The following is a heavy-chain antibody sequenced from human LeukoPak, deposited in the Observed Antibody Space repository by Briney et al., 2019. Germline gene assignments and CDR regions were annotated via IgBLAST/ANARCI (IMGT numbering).Heavy chain of an antibody. V-gene: IGHV3-23*01. CDR3: AKAVGSSGYFSRDAFDI. Sequence: PGGSLRLSCAASGSTFSSYAMSWVRQAPGKGLEWVAVISGGGSGTYYADSVRGRFTISRDNSKNTVYLQMNSLRAEDTAIYYCAKAVGSSGYFSRDAFDIWGQGTMVTVSS. J-gene: IGHJ3*02. D-gene: IGHD3-22*01. CDR2: ISGGGSGT. CDR1: GSTFSSYA.